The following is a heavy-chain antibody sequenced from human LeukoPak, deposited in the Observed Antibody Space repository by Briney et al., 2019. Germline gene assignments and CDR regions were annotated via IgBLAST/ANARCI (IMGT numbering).Heavy chain of an antibody. CDR3: ARFRVNYYGSGSYYKAFDY. Sequence: ASVKVSCKASGYTFTGYYMHWVRQAPGQGLEWMGWINPNSGGTNYAQKFQGRVTMTRDTSISTAYMELSRLRSDDTAVYYCARFRVNYYGSGSYYKAFDYWGQGTLVTVSS. CDR2: INPNSGGT. V-gene: IGHV1-2*02. D-gene: IGHD3-10*01. J-gene: IGHJ4*02. CDR1: GYTFTGYY.